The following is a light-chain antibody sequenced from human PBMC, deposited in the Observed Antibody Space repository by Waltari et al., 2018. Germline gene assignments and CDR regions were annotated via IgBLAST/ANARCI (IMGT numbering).Light chain of an antibody. Sequence: DIQLTQSPPFLSASVGDRVTISCRASQDISSYLAWYHKKVDKAPQLLIYTTSTLASGVPSRFSGSGSGTDFTLTITSLQPDDFATYYCQQLHRYPPTFGPGTTVDVK. CDR2: TTS. CDR1: QDISSY. J-gene: IGKJ3*01. V-gene: IGKV1-9*01. CDR3: QQLHRYPPT.